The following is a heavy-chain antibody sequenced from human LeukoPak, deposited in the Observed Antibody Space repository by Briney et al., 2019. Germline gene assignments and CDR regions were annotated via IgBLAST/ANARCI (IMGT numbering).Heavy chain of an antibody. Sequence: SETLSLTCAVYGGSFNGYFWSWIRQPPGKGLEWIGEINHSGSPNYNPPLKSRVTISVDTSKNQVSLKLNSVTAADTAVYYCARGPDSGSYYAWFDPWGQGTLVTVSS. D-gene: IGHD3-10*01. CDR3: ARGPDSGSYYAWFDP. CDR1: GGSFNGYF. CDR2: INHSGSP. V-gene: IGHV4-34*01. J-gene: IGHJ5*02.